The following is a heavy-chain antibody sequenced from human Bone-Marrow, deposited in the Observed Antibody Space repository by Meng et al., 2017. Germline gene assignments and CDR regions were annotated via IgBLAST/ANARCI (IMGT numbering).Heavy chain of an antibody. Sequence: QVQLVQSGAEVKKPGSSVKVSCKASGGTFSSYTISWVRQAPGQGLEWMGRIIPILGIANYEQKFQGRVTITADKSTSTAYMELSSLRSEDTAVYYCARSPRWHHYGPTWFDPWGQGTLVTVSS. V-gene: IGHV1-69*02. CDR2: IIPILGIA. CDR1: GGTFSSYT. CDR3: ARSPRWHHYGPTWFDP. J-gene: IGHJ5*02. D-gene: IGHD4-17*01.